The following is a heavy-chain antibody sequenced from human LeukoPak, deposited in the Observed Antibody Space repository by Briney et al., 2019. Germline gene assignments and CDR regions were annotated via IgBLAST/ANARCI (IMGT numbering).Heavy chain of an antibody. CDR1: GYSFTSYW. V-gene: IGHV5-51*01. Sequence: GESLKISCKGSGYSFTSYWIGWVRQMPGKGLEWMGIIYPGDSDTRYSPSFQGQVTISADKSISTAYLQWSSLKASDTAMYYCARTGPAEGLWFGESNYYFDYWGQGTLVTVSS. J-gene: IGHJ4*02. CDR2: IYPGDSDT. D-gene: IGHD3-10*01. CDR3: ARTGPAEGLWFGESNYYFDY.